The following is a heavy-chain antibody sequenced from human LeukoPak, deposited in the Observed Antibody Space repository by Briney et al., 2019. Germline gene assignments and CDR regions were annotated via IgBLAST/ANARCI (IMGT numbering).Heavy chain of an antibody. J-gene: IGHJ4*02. CDR3: ARDALTIFGVVIPLDY. CDR1: GFTFSDYY. D-gene: IGHD3-3*01. V-gene: IGHV3-11*04. Sequence: GGSLRLSCAASGFTFSDYYMSWIRQAPGKGLEWVSYIDGSGTSMYSADSVKGRFTISRDNAKNSLYLQMNSLRAEDTAVYYCARDALTIFGVVIPLDYWGQGTLVTVSS. CDR2: IDGSGTSM.